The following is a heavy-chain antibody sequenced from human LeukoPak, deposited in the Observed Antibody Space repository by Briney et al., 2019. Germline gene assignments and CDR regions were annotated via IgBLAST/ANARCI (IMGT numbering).Heavy chain of an antibody. CDR3: ARDSRYSDNSGYYYSHYYMDV. Sequence: SETLSLTCTVSGGSISYYYWSWLRQPPGKRLEWIGYIYNSGTTRYNPSLMSRVTISVDTSKNQFSPNLRSVTAADTAVYYCARDSRYSDNSGYYYSHYYMDVWGKGTTVTVSS. D-gene: IGHD3-22*01. V-gene: IGHV4-59*01. CDR1: GGSISYYY. CDR2: IYNSGTT. J-gene: IGHJ6*03.